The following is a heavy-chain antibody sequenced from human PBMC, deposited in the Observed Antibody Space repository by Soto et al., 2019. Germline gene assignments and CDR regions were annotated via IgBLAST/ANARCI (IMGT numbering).Heavy chain of an antibody. V-gene: IGHV1-69*08. CDR2: IIPALGTA. J-gene: IGHJ2*01. CDR1: GGTFSSHT. Sequence: QDQLVQSGAEVKKPGSSVKVSCKASGGTFSSHTFSWLRQAPGQGIEWMGRIIPALGTATYAQKFQGRVTITADESSTTVYMELNSLRSEDTAVYYCARPDFGDYWYFALWGRGTLVTVSS. CDR3: ARPDFGDYWYFAL. D-gene: IGHD4-17*01.